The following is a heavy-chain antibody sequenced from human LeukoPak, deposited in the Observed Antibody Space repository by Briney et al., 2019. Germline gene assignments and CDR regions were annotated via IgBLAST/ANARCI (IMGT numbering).Heavy chain of an antibody. Sequence: SETLSLTCAVYGGSFSGYYWSWIRQPPGKGLGWIGEINHSGSTNYNPSLKSRVTISVDTSKNQFSLKLSSVTAADTAVYYCARRLHAFDYWGQGTLVTVSS. CDR3: ARRLHAFDY. V-gene: IGHV4-34*01. J-gene: IGHJ4*02. CDR1: GGSFSGYY. CDR2: INHSGST.